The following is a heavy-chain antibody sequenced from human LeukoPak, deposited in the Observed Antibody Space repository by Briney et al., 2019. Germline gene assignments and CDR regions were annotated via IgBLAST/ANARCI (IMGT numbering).Heavy chain of an antibody. CDR2: INPNSGGT. CDR3: ARVLQYSYGSVNWFDP. J-gene: IGHJ5*02. V-gene: IGHV1-2*02. CDR1: GYTFIGYY. D-gene: IGHD5-18*01. Sequence: GASVNVSCKASGYTFIGYYMHWVRQAPGQGLEWMGWINPNSGGTNYAQKFQGRVTMTRDTSISTAYMELSRLRSDDTAVYYCARVLQYSYGSVNWFDPWGQGTLVTVSS.